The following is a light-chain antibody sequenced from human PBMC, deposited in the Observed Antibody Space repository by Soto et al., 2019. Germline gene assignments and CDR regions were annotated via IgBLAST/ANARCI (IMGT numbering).Light chain of an antibody. Sequence: EIVLTQSPGTLSLFPGERATLSCRANESVRSNSLAWYQQKPGQAPRLLIYGASSRAPGIPDRFSVSGSGKDITLIISRLEPEDFAVYYCQQYGRSPLTFGGGTEVEMK. CDR1: ESVRSNS. V-gene: IGKV3-20*01. CDR2: GAS. J-gene: IGKJ4*01. CDR3: QQYGRSPLT.